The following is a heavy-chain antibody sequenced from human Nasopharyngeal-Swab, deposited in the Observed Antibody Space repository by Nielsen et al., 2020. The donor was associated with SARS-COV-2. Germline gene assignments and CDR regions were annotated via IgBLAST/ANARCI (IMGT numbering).Heavy chain of an antibody. CDR1: GVPISSSNYY. J-gene: IGHJ4*02. CDR3: ARRTEYRASYYLGGYFDY. D-gene: IGHD1-26*01. CDR2: LYYSGFT. V-gene: IGHV4-39*01. Sequence: GSLRLSCSVSGVPISSSNYYWGWIRQPPGKGLEWIAGLYYSGFTYYNPSLKSRVTISVDTSKNQISLKLSSVTAADTAVYYCARRTEYRASYYLGGYFDYWGQGTLVTVSS.